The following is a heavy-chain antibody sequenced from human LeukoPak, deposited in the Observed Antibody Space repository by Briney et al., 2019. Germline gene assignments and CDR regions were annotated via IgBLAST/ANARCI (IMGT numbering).Heavy chain of an antibody. CDR2: INPNSGGT. D-gene: IGHD6-19*01. CDR3: ARDLYQWLPSTRPRDYYYYMDV. V-gene: IGHV1-2*02. Sequence: ASVKVSCKASGYTFTGYYIHWVRRAAGHGLEYMGWINPNSGGTNYAQKFQGRVTMTRDTSISTAYMELSRLRSDDTAVYYCARDLYQWLPSTRPRDYYYYMDVWGEGTTVTVSS. J-gene: IGHJ6*03. CDR1: GYTFTGYY.